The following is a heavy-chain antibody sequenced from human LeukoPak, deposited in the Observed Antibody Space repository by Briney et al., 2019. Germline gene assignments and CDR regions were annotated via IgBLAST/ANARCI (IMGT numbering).Heavy chain of an antibody. CDR1: GVSISTYY. Sequence: SETLSLACTVSGVSISTYYWSWIRQPPGEGLEWIGYMYYSGNSNYNPSLKSRVTISVDTSKNQFSLNLSSVTAADTAVYYCARGKSSFGPWGQGILVTVSS. CDR2: MYYSGNS. V-gene: IGHV4-59*01. CDR3: ARGKSSFGP. J-gene: IGHJ5*02.